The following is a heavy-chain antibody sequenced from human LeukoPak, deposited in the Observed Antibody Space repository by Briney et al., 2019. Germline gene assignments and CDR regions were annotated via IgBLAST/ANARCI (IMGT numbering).Heavy chain of an antibody. CDR3: ARDGGDIAAAGTLDY. Sequence: SETLSLTCTVSGGSISSYCWSWIRQPAGKGLGWIGRIYTSGSTNYNPSLKSRVTMSVDTSKNQFSLKLSSVTAADTAVYYCARDGGDIAAAGTLDYWGQGTLVTVSS. CDR2: IYTSGST. CDR1: GGSISSYC. V-gene: IGHV4-4*07. D-gene: IGHD6-13*01. J-gene: IGHJ4*02.